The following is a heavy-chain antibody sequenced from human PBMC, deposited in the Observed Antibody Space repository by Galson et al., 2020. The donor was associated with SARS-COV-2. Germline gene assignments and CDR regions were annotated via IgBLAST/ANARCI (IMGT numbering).Heavy chain of an antibody. CDR1: GFTFATYT. D-gene: IGHD3-22*01. J-gene: IGHJ3*02. CDR2: IGPSGATT. Sequence: VHSGGSLRLSCAASGFTFATYTFSWVRQAPGKGLEWVTGIGPSGATTHYADSVKGRFTISRDNSKNVVFLQMTSLRAEDTAVYYCAKDRGYHSGIDAFDTWGQGTAVIVS. V-gene: IGHV3-23*01. CDR3: AKDRGYHSGIDAFDT.